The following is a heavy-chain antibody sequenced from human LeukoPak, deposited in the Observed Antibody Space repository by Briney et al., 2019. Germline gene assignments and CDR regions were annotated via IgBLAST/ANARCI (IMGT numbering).Heavy chain of an antibody. CDR3: ARALRFLEWLTYYGMDV. J-gene: IGHJ6*02. D-gene: IGHD3-3*01. CDR2: INPSGGST. V-gene: IGHV1-46*01. Sequence: ASVKVSCKASGYTFTSYYMHWVRQAPGQGLEWMGIINPSGGSTSYAQKFQGRVTMTRDTSTSTVYMELSSLRPEDTAVYYCARALRFLEWLTYYGMDVWGQGTTVTVSS. CDR1: GYTFTSYY.